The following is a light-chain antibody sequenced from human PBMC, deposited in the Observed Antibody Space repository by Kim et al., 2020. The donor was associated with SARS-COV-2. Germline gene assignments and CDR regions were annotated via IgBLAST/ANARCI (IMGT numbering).Light chain of an antibody. V-gene: IGKV1-9*01. CDR3: QQLNNYPIT. J-gene: IGKJ5*01. CDR2: ATS. Sequence: IQLTQSPSSLSASVGDRVTITCRASQGISNYLVWYQHKAGKAPKVLIYATSTLQTGVPSRFSGSGSGTDFTLTISSLQPEDFATYYCQQLNNYPITFGQGTRLEIK. CDR1: QGISNY.